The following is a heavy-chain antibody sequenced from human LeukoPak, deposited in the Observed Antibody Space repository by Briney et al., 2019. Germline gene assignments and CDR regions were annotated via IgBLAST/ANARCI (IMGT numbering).Heavy chain of an antibody. D-gene: IGHD5-18*01. CDR3: ERDGYSYGWQAFFDY. J-gene: IGHJ4*02. Sequence: SVKVSCKASGGTFSSYAISRVRQAPGQGLEWMGGIIPIFGTANYAQKFQGRVTITADESTSTAYWELSSLRSEDTAVYYCERDGYSYGWQAFFDYWGQGTLVTVSS. CDR1: GGTFSSYA. V-gene: IGHV1-69*01. CDR2: IIPIFGTA.